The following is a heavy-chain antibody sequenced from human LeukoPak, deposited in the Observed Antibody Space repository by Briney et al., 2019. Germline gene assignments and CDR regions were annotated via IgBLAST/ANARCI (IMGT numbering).Heavy chain of an antibody. CDR1: GFGLSTSGVG. J-gene: IGHJ4*02. D-gene: IGHD6-13*01. V-gene: IGHV2-5*02. Sequence: SGPSLVKPTQTLTLTCTFSGFGLSTSGVGVGWIRQPPGKALEWRAFNWWDDDERYSPSLKSRLTITKDTSKTQVVLTMTNMDPVDTATYHCEARLDSSSWYYFDYWGQGILVTVSS. CDR2: NWWDDDE. CDR3: EARLDSSSWYYFDY.